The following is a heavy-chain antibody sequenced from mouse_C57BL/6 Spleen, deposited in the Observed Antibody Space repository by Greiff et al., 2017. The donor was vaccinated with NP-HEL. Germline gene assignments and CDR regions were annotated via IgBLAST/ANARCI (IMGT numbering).Heavy chain of an antibody. D-gene: IGHD1-1*01. CDR3: ARPLYYYGSKDAMDY. CDR2: IDPSDSYT. CDR1: GYTFTSYW. Sequence: VQLQESGAELVKPGASVKLSCKASGYTFTSYWMQWVKQRPGQGLEWIGEIDPSDSYTNYNQKFKGKATLTVDTSSSTAYMQLSSLTSEDSAVYDCARPLYYYGSKDAMDYWGQGTSVTVSS. J-gene: IGHJ4*01. V-gene: IGHV1-50*01.